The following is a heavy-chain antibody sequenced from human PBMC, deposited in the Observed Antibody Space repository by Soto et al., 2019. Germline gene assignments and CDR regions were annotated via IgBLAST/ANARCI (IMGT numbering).Heavy chain of an antibody. CDR1: GGTFSSYT. CDR3: ARDQPYSSGWSGEIWFQH. Sequence: ASVKVSCKASGGTFSSYTISWVRQAPGQGLEWMGRIIPILGIANYAQKFQGRVTITADKSTTTAYMELSSLRSEDTAVYYCARDQPYSSGWSGEIWFQHWGQGTLVTVSS. CDR2: IIPILGIA. V-gene: IGHV1-69*04. D-gene: IGHD6-19*01. J-gene: IGHJ1*01.